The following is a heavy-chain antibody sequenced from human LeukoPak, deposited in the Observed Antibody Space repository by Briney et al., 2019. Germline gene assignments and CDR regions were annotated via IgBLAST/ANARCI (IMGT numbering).Heavy chain of an antibody. V-gene: IGHV3-23*01. CDR3: AKSSYSSGWYATDY. D-gene: IGHD6-19*01. CDR2: ISGSGGLT. Sequence: GGSLRLSCAASGFTFSSYAMSWVRQAPGKGLVWVSVISGSGGLTYYADSVKGRFTISRDKSKNTLYLQMNSLRAEDTAVYYCAKSSYSSGWYATDYWGQGTLVTVSS. J-gene: IGHJ4*02. CDR1: GFTFSSYA.